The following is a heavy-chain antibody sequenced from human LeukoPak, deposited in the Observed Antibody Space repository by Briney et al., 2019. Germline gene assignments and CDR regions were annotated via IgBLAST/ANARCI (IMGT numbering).Heavy chain of an antibody. CDR2: IWSDGSSK. CDR1: GFTFSSYG. CDR3: ARGYCTNGVCYFDY. Sequence: QSGGSLRLSCAAAGFTFSSYGMNWVRQAPGKGLEWVAVIWSDGSSKYYADSVKGRFTISRDNAKETLYLQMNTLRAEDTAVYYCARGYCTNGVCYFDYWGQGTLVTVSS. V-gene: IGHV3-33*01. D-gene: IGHD2-8*01. J-gene: IGHJ4*02.